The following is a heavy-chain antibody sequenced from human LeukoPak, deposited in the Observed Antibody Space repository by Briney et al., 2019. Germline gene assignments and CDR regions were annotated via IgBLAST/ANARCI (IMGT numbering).Heavy chain of an antibody. V-gene: IGHV3-23*01. CDR2: VSGSGGT. J-gene: IGHJ4*02. D-gene: IGHD1-26*01. CDR3: AKLGGQVGATFDY. Sequence: GGSLRLSCAASGFSFSSYVMSWVRQVPGKGLEWVSGVSGSGGTHYADSVKGRLTISRDNARNTLYLQMNSLRAEDTAVYYCAKLGGQVGATFDYWGQGTLVTVSS. CDR1: GFSFSSYV.